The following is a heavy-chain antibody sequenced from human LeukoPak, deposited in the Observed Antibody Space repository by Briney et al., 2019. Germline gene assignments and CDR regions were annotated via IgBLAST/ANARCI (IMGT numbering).Heavy chain of an antibody. J-gene: IGHJ3*01. CDR1: GGSISSGTYY. Sequence: SQTLSLTCTASGGSISSGTYYWSWIRQPAGKELEWIGRIYGSGSTNYNPSLKSRVTISLDTSKNHFSLKLSSVTAADTAVYYCAGLADSVGATMYTFNVWGQGTMVTVSS. CDR3: AGLADSVGATMYTFNV. CDR2: IYGSGST. D-gene: IGHD1-26*01. V-gene: IGHV4-61*02.